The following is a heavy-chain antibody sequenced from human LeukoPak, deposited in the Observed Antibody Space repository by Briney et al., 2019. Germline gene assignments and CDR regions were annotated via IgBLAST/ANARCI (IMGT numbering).Heavy chain of an antibody. D-gene: IGHD5-18*01. CDR1: RYTFTAYF. Sequence: GPPVRASCKASRYTFTAYFMIWVRRSPGHRLECMGWSNPNSSRTNYAQRFQGRVNVTRETSIRTAYEELSRLRSDDAAVYYCARDLKAMVLPNYWGQGTLVTVSS. CDR3: ARDLKAMVLPNY. CDR2: SNPNSSRT. V-gene: IGHV1-2*02. J-gene: IGHJ4*02.